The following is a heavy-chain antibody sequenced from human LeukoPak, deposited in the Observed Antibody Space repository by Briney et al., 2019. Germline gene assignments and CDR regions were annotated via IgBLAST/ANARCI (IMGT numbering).Heavy chain of an antibody. CDR3: ARDWCSSTSCYLPNWFDP. J-gene: IGHJ5*02. CDR2: ISSSSSYI. V-gene: IGHV3-21*01. CDR1: GFTFSSYS. D-gene: IGHD2-2*01. Sequence: PGGSLRLSCAASGFTFSSYSMNWVRQAPGKGLEWVSSISSSSSYIYYADSVKGRFTISRDNAKNSLYLQMNSLRAEDTAVYYCARDWCSSTSCYLPNWFDPWGQGTLVTVSS.